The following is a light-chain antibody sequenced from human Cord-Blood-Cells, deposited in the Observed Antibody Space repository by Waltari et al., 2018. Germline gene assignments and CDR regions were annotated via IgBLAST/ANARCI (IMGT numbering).Light chain of an antibody. V-gene: IGLV2-14*01. CDR3: SSYTSSSTYG. Sequence: QSALTQPASVSGSPGQSITISCTGTSSDVGGYNYVSWYQQHPGKAPKLMIYDVSKRPSGVSNRFSGSKSGNTASLTISGLQAEDEAEYYCSSYTSSSTYGFGTGTKVTVL. J-gene: IGLJ1*01. CDR2: DVS. CDR1: SSDVGGYNY.